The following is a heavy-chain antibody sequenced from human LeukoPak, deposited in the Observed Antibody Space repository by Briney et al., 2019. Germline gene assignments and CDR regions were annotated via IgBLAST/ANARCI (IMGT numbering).Heavy chain of an antibody. V-gene: IGHV4-59*01. D-gene: IGHD1-26*01. CDR1: GGSISSYY. CDR3: ARYSGSYTHLDY. CDR2: IYYSGST. Sequence: SETLSLTCTVSGGSISSYYWSWIRQPPGKGLEWIGYIYYSGSTNYNPSLKSRGTISVDTSKNQFSLKLSSVTAADTAVYYCARYSGSYTHLDYWGQGTLVTVSS. J-gene: IGHJ4*02.